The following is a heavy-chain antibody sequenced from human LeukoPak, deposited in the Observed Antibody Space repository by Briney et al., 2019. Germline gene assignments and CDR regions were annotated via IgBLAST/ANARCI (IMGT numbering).Heavy chain of an antibody. D-gene: IGHD5-24*01. V-gene: IGHV1-18*01. Sequence: ASVKVSCKASGYTFTSYGISWVRQAPGQGLEWMGWISSYNGNTNYAEKLQGRVTMTTDTSTSTAYMELRSLRSDDTAVYYCARDFGMATIFDYWGQGTLVTVSS. CDR2: ISSYNGNT. J-gene: IGHJ4*02. CDR1: GYTFTSYG. CDR3: ARDFGMATIFDY.